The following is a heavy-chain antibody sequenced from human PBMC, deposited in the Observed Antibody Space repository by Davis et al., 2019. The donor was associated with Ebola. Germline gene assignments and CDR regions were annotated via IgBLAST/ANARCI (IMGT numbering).Heavy chain of an antibody. D-gene: IGHD2-21*01. CDR1: GYTFTNYY. J-gene: IGHJ6*02. Sequence: AASVKVSCKASGYTFTNYYIHWVRQAPGQGLEWMGWINPGSGGTNSAQRFQGRVTMTRDTSSTTVYMELSSLRSDDTAVYFCARYCGGSVCSHSGMDVWGQGTSVTVSS. CDR2: INPGSGGT. V-gene: IGHV1-2*02. CDR3: ARYCGGSVCSHSGMDV.